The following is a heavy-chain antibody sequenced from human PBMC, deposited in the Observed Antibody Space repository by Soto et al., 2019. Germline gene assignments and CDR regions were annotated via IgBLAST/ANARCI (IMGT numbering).Heavy chain of an antibody. V-gene: IGHV1-69*08. J-gene: IGHJ4*02. D-gene: IGHD6-19*01. Sequence: QVQLVQSGAEVKKPGSSVKVSCKASGGTFSSYTISWVRQAPGQGLEWMGRIIPILGIANYAQKFQGRVTFTADKATSTAYMELSSLRSEDTAVYYCARDGAVAGTVAYWGQGTLVTVSS. CDR3: ARDGAVAGTVAY. CDR2: IIPILGIA. CDR1: GGTFSSYT.